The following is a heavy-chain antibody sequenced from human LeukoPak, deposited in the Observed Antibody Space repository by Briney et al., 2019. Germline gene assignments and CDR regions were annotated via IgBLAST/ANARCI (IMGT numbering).Heavy chain of an antibody. D-gene: IGHD6-19*01. Sequence: ASVKVSCKVSGYTLTELSMHWVRQAPGKGLEWMGGFDPEDGETIYAQKFQGRVTMTEDTSTDTAYMELSSLRSEDTAVYYCATGRVKGSGWYVEDPNWGQGTLVTVSS. CDR3: ATGRVKGSGWYVEDPN. V-gene: IGHV1-24*01. J-gene: IGHJ4*02. CDR2: FDPEDGET. CDR1: GYTLTELS.